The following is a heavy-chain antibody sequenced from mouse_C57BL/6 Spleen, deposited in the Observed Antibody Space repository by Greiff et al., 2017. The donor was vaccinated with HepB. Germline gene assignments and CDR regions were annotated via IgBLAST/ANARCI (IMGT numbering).Heavy chain of an antibody. CDR3: AREADTRGYFDV. CDR2: ISDGGSYT. V-gene: IGHV5-4*01. J-gene: IGHJ1*03. CDR1: GFTFSSYA. Sequence: DVQLVESGGGLVKPGGSLKLSCAASGFTFSSYAMSWVRQTPEKRLEWVATISDGGSYTYYPDNVKGRFTISRDNAKNNLYLQMSHLKSEDTAMYYCAREADTRGYFDVWGTGTTVTVSS. D-gene: IGHD3-3*01.